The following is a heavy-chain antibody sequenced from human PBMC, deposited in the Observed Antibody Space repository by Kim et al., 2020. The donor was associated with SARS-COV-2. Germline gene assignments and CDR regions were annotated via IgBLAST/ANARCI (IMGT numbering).Heavy chain of an antibody. CDR2: ISSSSTI. D-gene: IGHD3-22*01. Sequence: GGSLRLSCAASGFTFSSYSMNWVRQAPGKGLEWVSYISSSSTIYYADSVKGRFTISRDNAKNSLYLQMNSLRDEDTAVYYCALSHYDSSGYYQYDAFDI. CDR1: GFTFSSYS. J-gene: IGHJ3*02. V-gene: IGHV3-48*02. CDR3: ALSHYDSSGYYQYDAFDI.